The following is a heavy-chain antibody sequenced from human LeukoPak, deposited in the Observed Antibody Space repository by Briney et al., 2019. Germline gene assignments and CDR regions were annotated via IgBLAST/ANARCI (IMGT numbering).Heavy chain of an antibody. Sequence: GGSLRLSCAASGFTFSSYSMNWVRQAPGKGLEWVSSISSSSSYIYYADSVKGRFTISRDNAKNSLYLQMNSLRAEDTAVYYCARDAGRGYYDRSGYYYAFDYWGQGTLVTVSS. CDR3: ARDAGRGYYDRSGYYYAFDY. V-gene: IGHV3-21*01. CDR2: ISSSSSYI. D-gene: IGHD3-22*01. CDR1: GFTFSSYS. J-gene: IGHJ4*02.